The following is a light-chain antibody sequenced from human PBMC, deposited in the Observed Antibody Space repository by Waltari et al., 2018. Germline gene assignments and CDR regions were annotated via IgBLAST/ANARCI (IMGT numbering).Light chain of an antibody. Sequence: SYVLTQPPSLSVAPGKTARITCGRNNSGTRRVHWCQPKAGQAPVVVISYDNDRPSGIPERFSASNSGNMATLTISRVEAGDEADYYCQVWDNYSDHWVFGGGTKLTVL. J-gene: IGLJ3*02. V-gene: IGLV3-21*04. CDR3: QVWDNYSDHWV. CDR1: NSGTRR. CDR2: YDN.